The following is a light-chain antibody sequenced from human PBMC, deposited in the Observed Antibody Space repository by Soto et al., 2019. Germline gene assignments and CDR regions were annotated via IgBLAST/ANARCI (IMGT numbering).Light chain of an antibody. V-gene: IGLV2-8*01. CDR3: SSYAGGIKWV. CDR2: EVS. Sequence: QSVLTQPPSASGSSGQSVTISCTGTSGDVGGYNFVSWYQQHPGKAPKFMIYEVSKRPSGVPDRFSGSKSGNTASLTVSGLQAEDEADYYCSSYAGGIKWVFGGGTKLTVL. J-gene: IGLJ3*02. CDR1: SGDVGGYNF.